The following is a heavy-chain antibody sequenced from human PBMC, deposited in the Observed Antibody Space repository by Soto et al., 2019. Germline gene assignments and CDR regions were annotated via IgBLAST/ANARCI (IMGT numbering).Heavy chain of an antibody. Sequence: SGPTLVDPTETLTLTCTDSGFSLSNARMGVSWIRQPPGKALEWLAHIFSNDEKSYSTSLKSRLTISKDTSKSQVVLTMTNMDPVDTATYYCARATGEAVYYDFWSGYAPKYYYYYYMDVWGKGTTVTVSS. CDR1: GFSLSNARMG. CDR3: ARATGEAVYYDFWSGYAPKYYYYYYMDV. D-gene: IGHD3-3*01. CDR2: IFSNDEK. J-gene: IGHJ6*03. V-gene: IGHV2-26*01.